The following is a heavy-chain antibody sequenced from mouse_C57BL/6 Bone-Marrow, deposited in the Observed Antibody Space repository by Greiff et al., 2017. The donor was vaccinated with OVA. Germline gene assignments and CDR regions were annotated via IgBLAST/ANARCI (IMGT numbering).Heavy chain of an antibody. J-gene: IGHJ2*01. CDR3: ARGVYYGSSYCDFDY. Sequence: QVQLQQSGTELVKPGASVKLSCKASGYTFTSYWMHWVKQRPGQGLEWIGNINPSNGGTNYNEKFKSKATLTVDKSSSTAYMQLSSLTSEDSAVYYCARGVYYGSSYCDFDYWGQGTTLTVSS. D-gene: IGHD1-1*01. V-gene: IGHV1-53*01. CDR2: INPSNGGT. CDR1: GYTFTSYW.